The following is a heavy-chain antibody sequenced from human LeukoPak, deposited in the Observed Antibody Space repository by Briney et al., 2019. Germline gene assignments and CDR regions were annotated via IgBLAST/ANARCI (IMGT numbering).Heavy chain of an antibody. J-gene: IGHJ4*02. CDR2: IYYSGST. Sequence: SETLSLTCTVSGGSISSSSYYWGWIRQPPGKGLEWIGSIYYSGSTYYNLSLKSRVTISVDTSKNQFSLKLSSVTAADTAVYYCARGEDCSSTSCKGGEFDYWGQGTLVTVSS. V-gene: IGHV4-39*07. CDR3: ARGEDCSSTSCKGGEFDY. CDR1: GGSISSSSYY. D-gene: IGHD2-2*01.